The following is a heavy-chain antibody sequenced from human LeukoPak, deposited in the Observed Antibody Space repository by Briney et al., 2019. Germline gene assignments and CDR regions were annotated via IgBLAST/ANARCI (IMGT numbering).Heavy chain of an antibody. D-gene: IGHD3-10*01. V-gene: IGHV1-18*01. J-gene: IGHJ5*02. CDR2: ISAYNGNT. Sequence: AASVKVSCKASGYTFTSYGISWVRQAPGQGLEWMGWISAYNGNTNYAQKLQGRVTMTTDTSTSTAYMELRSLRSDDTAVYYCARVGPNMVRGVIFRWFDPWGQGTLVTVSS. CDR3: ARVGPNMVRGVIFRWFDP. CDR1: GYTFTSYG.